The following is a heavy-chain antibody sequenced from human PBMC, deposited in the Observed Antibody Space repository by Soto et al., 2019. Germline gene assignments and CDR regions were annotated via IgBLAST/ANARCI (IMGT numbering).Heavy chain of an antibody. D-gene: IGHD3-16*01. Sequence: VKGSYNASGFTVARSAVQWARHASGQRIEWIGWIVVGSGNTNYAPKFKERVTMTRDMSTTKGSLELSSLRSEDTAVYYCAADRDYDCVCARVQNFGYWGQGTLVTVSS. V-gene: IGHV1-58*01. CDR1: GFTVARSA. CDR3: AADRDYDCVCARVQNFGY. CDR2: IVVGSGNT. J-gene: IGHJ4*02.